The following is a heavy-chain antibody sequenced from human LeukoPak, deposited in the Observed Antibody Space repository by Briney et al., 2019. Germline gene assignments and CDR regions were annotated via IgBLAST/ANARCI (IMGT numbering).Heavy chain of an antibody. Sequence: GGSLRLSCAASGFTFSSYSMNWVRQAPGKGLEWVSYISTSSNTIYYADSVKGRFTISRDNAKNSLYLQMNSLRAEDTAVYYCARALGYCNSTSCYGDFDYWGQGTLVTVSS. V-gene: IGHV3-48*01. D-gene: IGHD2-2*01. CDR3: ARALGYCNSTSCYGDFDY. CDR1: GFTFSSYS. CDR2: ISTSSNTI. J-gene: IGHJ4*02.